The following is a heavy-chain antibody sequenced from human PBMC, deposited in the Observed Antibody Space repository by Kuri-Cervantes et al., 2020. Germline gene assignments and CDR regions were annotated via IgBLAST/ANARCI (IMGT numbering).Heavy chain of an antibody. CDR3: ARGAFSFDY. D-gene: IGHD3-3*02. V-gene: IGHV3-9*01. Sequence: GGSLRLSCAASGFTFDDYAMHWVRQAPGKGLEWVSGISWNSGSIGYADSVKGRFTISRDNAKNSLYLQMNSLRAEDTAVYYCARGAFSFDYWGQGTLVTVSS. CDR1: GFTFDDYA. CDR2: ISWNSGSI. J-gene: IGHJ4*02.